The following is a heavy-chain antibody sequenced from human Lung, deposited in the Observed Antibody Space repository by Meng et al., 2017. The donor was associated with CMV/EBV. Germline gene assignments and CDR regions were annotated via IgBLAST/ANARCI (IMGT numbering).Heavy chain of an antibody. J-gene: IGHJ5*01. CDR2: INVDSGNT. CDR1: GYTFTEYA. V-gene: IGHV1-3*01. CDR3: ARDVYGGYDS. D-gene: IGHD5-12*01. Sequence: SCKTSGYTFTEYALQWVRQAPGQRLEWMGWINVDSGNTKYSQNFQGRLTITRDTSATTAYMELSSLRSEDTAVYYCARDVYGGYDSWGQGTLVTVSS.